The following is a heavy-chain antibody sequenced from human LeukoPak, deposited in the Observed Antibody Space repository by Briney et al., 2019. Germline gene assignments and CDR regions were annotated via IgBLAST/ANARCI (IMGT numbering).Heavy chain of an antibody. CDR2: ISGSWGIT. CDR3: AKAPTLYNWNDGFDY. Sequence: SGGSLRLSCAAWGFTFSSYARSWVRQAPGKGLEGGSAISGSWGITYYPHSVKCRFTISRDNSKNTLYLQMNSLRAEDTAVYYCAKAPTLYNWNDGFDYWGQGTLVTVSS. V-gene: IGHV3-23*01. D-gene: IGHD1-1*01. CDR1: GFTFSSYA. J-gene: IGHJ4*02.